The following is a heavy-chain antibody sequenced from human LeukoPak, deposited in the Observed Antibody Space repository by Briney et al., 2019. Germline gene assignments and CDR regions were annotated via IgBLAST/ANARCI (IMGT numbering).Heavy chain of an antibody. D-gene: IGHD3-10*01. CDR1: GYTLTELS. V-gene: IGHV1-24*01. CDR3: ATRYYGSGITDY. Sequence: GASVKVSCKVSGYTLTELSMRWVRQAPGKGLEWMGGFDPEDGETIYAQKFQGRVTMTEDTSTDTAYMELSSLRSEDTAVYYCATRYYGSGITDYWGQGTLVTVSS. J-gene: IGHJ4*02. CDR2: FDPEDGET.